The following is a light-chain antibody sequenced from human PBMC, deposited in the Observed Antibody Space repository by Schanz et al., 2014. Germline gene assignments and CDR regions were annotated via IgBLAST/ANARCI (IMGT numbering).Light chain of an antibody. CDR2: DVS. CDR1: SGDVGAYNY. V-gene: IGLV2-14*03. J-gene: IGLJ1*01. CDR3: SSYTPSSTTLYV. Sequence: QSALPQPASVSGSPGQSITISCTGTSGDVGAYNYVSWYQHHPGKAPKLMIFDVSHRPSGVSNRFSGSKSGNTASLTISGLQAEDEADYYCSSYTPSSTTLYVFGTGTKLTVL.